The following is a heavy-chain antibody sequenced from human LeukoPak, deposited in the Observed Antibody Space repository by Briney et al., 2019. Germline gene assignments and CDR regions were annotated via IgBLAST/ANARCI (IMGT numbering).Heavy chain of an antibody. J-gene: IGHJ5*01. CDR2: IIPMFDTA. D-gene: IGHD3-9*01. CDR1: GGTFSSYA. CDR3: ARDDDDILTGYFDS. Sequence: GASVKVSCKASGGTFSSYAISWVRQAPGQGLEWMGGIIPMFDTAHYAEKFQGRVTISADESTNTVYMELRGLRSEDTAVYYCARDDDDILTGYFDSWGQGTLVTVSS. V-gene: IGHV1-69*13.